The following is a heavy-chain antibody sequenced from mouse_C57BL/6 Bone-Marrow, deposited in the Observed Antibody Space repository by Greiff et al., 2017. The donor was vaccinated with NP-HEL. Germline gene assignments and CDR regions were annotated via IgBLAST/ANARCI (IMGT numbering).Heavy chain of an antibody. Sequence: EVQLVESGGDLVKPGGSLKLSCAASGFTFSSYGMSWVRQTPDKRLEWVATISSGGSYTYYPDSVKGRFTISRDNAKNTLYLQMSSLKSEDTAMYYCARRGCGNYLAWFAYWGQGTLVTVSA. D-gene: IGHD2-1*01. CDR2: ISSGGSYT. V-gene: IGHV5-6*01. CDR1: GFTFSSYG. J-gene: IGHJ3*01. CDR3: ARRGCGNYLAWFAY.